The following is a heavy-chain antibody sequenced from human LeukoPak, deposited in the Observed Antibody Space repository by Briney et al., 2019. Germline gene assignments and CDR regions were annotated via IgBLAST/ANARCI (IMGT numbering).Heavy chain of an antibody. CDR1: GYTFTGYY. CDR3: ASQITYDFWSGYYYYYMDV. V-gene: IGHV1-2*02. D-gene: IGHD3-3*01. CDR2: INPNSGGT. J-gene: IGHJ6*03. Sequence: GASVKVSCKASGYTFTGYYMHWVRQAPGQGLEWMGWINPNSGGTNYAQKFLGRVTMTRDTSISTAYMELSRLRSDDTAVYYCASQITYDFWSGYYYYYMDVWGKGTTVTVSS.